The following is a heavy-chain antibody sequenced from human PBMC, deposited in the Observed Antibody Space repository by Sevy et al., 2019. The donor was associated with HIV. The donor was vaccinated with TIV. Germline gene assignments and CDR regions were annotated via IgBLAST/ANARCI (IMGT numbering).Heavy chain of an antibody. J-gene: IGHJ5*02. CDR1: GGSISSGGYY. Sequence: SETLSLTCTVSGGSISSGGYYWSWIRQHPGKGLEWIGYIYYSGSTYYNPSLKSRVTISVGTSKNRFSLKLSHVTAADTAVYYCARVKGGGSCWAFDPWGQGTLVTVSS. CDR3: ARVKGGGSCWAFDP. V-gene: IGHV4-31*03. CDR2: IYYSGST. D-gene: IGHD2-15*01.